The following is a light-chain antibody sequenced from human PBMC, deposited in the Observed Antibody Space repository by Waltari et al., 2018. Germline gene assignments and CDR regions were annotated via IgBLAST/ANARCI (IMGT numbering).Light chain of an antibody. V-gene: IGLV1-40*01. J-gene: IGLJ1*01. CDR3: QSYDTGLSGYV. CDR1: SSNLGAGYD. Sequence: QSVLTQPPSVSGAPGQGVTISCTGSSSNLGAGYDVPWYPQLPGTAPEPLIYSNHTPPSGVPDRFSGSESGTSASVAITGVQAEDEAEYYCQSYDTGLSGYVFGTGTKVTVL. CDR2: SNH.